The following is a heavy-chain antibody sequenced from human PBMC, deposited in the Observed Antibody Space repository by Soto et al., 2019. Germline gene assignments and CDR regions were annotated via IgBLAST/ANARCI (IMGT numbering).Heavy chain of an antibody. CDR1: GGSISSYY. D-gene: IGHD1-1*01. V-gene: IGHV4-59*01. J-gene: IGHJ5*02. Sequence: SETLSLTCTVSGGSISSYYWSWIRQPPGKGLEWIGYIYHSGSTNYNPSLKSRVTISVDTSKNQFSLKLSSVTAADTAVYYCARTEGINWFDPWGQGTLVTVSS. CDR2: IYHSGST. CDR3: ARTEGINWFDP.